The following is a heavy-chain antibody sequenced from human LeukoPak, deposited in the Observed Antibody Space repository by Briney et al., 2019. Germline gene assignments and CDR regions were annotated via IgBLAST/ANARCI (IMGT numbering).Heavy chain of an antibody. V-gene: IGHV3-48*04. CDR1: GFRFSGYS. CDR3: ARGRNRGTYSDY. CDR2: ISHTGSTM. J-gene: IGHJ4*02. Sequence: QSGGSLRLSCAASGFRFSGYSMNWVRQAPGKGLEWVSYISHTGSTMSYADSVKGRFTISRDNARNSLHLQMNSLRAEDTAVYYCARGRNRGTYSDYWGQGTLVTVSS. D-gene: IGHD3-16*01.